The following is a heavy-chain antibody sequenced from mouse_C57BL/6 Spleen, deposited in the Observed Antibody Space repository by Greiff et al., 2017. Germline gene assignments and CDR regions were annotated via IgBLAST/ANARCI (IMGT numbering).Heavy chain of an antibody. D-gene: IGHD2-5*01. J-gene: IGHJ1*03. V-gene: IGHV1-82*01. Sequence: QVQLQQSGPALVKPGASVTISCKASGYAFSSSWMNWVKQRPGKGLEWIGRIYPGDGDTNYNGKFKGKATLTADKSSSTAYMQLSSLTSEDSAVYFCERGYSNYPYWYFDVWGTGSTVTGSS. CDR3: ERGYSNYPYWYFDV. CDR1: GYAFSSSW. CDR2: IYPGDGDT.